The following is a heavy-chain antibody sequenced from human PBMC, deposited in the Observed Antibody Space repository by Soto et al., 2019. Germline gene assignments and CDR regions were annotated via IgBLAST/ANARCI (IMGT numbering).Heavy chain of an antibody. CDR3: GRAEYSYGCDY. CDR1: GFTFSSYW. Sequence: EVQLVESGGGLVQPGGSLKLSCAASGFTFSSYWMNWVRQAPGKGLEWVANIKQDGSERYYVDSVKGRFTISRDNAENSLYLQMDSLRAEDTAVYYCGRAEYSYGCDYWGQGTLVTVSS. J-gene: IGHJ4*02. D-gene: IGHD5-18*01. V-gene: IGHV3-7*04. CDR2: IKQDGSER.